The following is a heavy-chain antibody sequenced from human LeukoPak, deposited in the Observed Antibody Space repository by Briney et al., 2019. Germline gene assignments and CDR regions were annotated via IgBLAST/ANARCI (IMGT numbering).Heavy chain of an antibody. D-gene: IGHD1-14*01. CDR2: ISGSGGST. CDR3: AKDLTTSPYYFDY. CDR1: GFTFSSYA. Sequence: PGGSLSLSFAASGFTFSSYAMSWVRQAPGKGLEWVSAISGSGGSTYYADSVKGRFTISRDNSKNTLYLQMNSLRAEDTAVYYCAKDLTTSPYYFDYWGQGTLFTVSS. V-gene: IGHV3-23*01. J-gene: IGHJ4*02.